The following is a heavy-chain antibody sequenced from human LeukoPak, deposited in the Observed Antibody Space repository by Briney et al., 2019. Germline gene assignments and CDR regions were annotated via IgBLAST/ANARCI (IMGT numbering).Heavy chain of an antibody. D-gene: IGHD2-2*01. CDR3: ARDEYYARAFDI. CDR2: IWYDGSNK. CDR1: GFTFSSYG. J-gene: IGHJ3*02. Sequence: GGSLRLSCAASGFTFSSYGMHWVRQAPGKGLEWVAVIWYDGSNKYYGDSVKGRFTISRDNSKNTLYLQMNSLRAEDTAVYYCARDEYYARAFDIWGQGTMVTVSS. V-gene: IGHV3-33*01.